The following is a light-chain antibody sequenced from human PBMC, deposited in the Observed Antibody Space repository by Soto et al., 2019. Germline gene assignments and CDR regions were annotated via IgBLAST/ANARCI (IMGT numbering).Light chain of an antibody. CDR3: PAVDDSVNGRV. CDR2: TNT. V-gene: IGLV1-44*01. J-gene: IGLJ2*01. CDR1: SSHIGSNT. Sequence: QSVLTQPHSASGTPGQRVTISCSGSSSHIGSNTVNWYQQLPGTAPKLLIYTNTQRPSVVPDRFSGSKSGTSASLAISGLQSEDEADYYCPAVDDSVNGRVFGGGTKLTVL.